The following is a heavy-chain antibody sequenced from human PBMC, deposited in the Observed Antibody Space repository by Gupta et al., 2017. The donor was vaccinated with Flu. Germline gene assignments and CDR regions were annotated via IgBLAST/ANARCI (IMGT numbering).Heavy chain of an antibody. J-gene: IGHJ3*02. V-gene: IGHV3-48*03. CDR3: ARVRAIQLWAPQTNDAFDI. D-gene: IGHD3-10*01. CDR1: GFTFRSHA. CDR2: ISGSGDYV. Sequence: EVQLVESGGGLVQPGGSLSLPCAASGFTFRSHAMNWVRQAPGKGLEWLSYISGSGDYVSYADSVKGRFTISRDNPKNSLYRHMSSLRAEDKAIYYCARVRAIQLWAPQTNDAFDIWGQGTMVTVSS.